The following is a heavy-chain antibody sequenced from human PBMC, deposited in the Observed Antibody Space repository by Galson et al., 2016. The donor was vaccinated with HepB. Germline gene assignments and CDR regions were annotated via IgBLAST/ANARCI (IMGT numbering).Heavy chain of an antibody. CDR1: GYNFNIYW. CDR2: IYPGDSDT. D-gene: IGHD3-3*01. CDR3: ARVFCPPHRDRYYYGMDV. J-gene: IGHJ6*02. Sequence: QSGAEVKQPGESLKISCKTSGYNFNIYWIARVRQMPGTGPETMGIIYPGDSDTTYSPSFQGPVTISAEKSISTAYLQWSSLKASGTAMFYCARVFCPPHRDRYYYGMDVWGQGTTVTVSS. V-gene: IGHV5-51*01.